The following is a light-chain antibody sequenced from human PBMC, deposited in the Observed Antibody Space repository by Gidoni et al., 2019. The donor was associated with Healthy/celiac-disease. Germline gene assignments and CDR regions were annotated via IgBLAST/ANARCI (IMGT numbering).Light chain of an antibody. J-gene: IGLJ2*01. CDR1: KLGDKY. CDR2: QDS. V-gene: IGLV3-1*01. CDR3: QAWDSSTVV. Sequence: SYELTPPPSVSVPPGQTASITCPGDKLGDKYACWYQQKPGQCPVLVIYQDSKRPSGIPERFSGSNSGNTATLTISGTQAMDEADYYCQAWDSSTVVFGGGTKLTVL.